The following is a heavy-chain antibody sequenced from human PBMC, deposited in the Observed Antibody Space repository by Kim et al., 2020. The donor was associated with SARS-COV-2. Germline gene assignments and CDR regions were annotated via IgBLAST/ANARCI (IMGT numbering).Heavy chain of an antibody. Sequence: NPSLTRRVTISVDTTKSQYSLKLSSVTAADTAVYYCARRAQQLDYYFDYWGQGTLVTVSS. V-gene: IGHV4-59*08. D-gene: IGHD6-13*01. CDR3: ARRAQQLDYYFDY. J-gene: IGHJ4*02.